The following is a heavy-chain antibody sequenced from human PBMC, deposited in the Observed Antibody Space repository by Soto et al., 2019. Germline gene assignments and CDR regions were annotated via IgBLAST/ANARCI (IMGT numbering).Heavy chain of an antibody. CDR1: GGSFSGHY. D-gene: IGHD7-27*01. Sequence: PSETLSLTCAVYGGSFSGHYWSWIRQPPGKGLEWIGEVNHSGSTNYNPSLKSRVTISLDTSKNQFFLKLTSVTAADTALYYCARVVPPPNSNWGLWSGAFDIWGQGTMVTVSS. V-gene: IGHV4-34*01. CDR2: VNHSGST. J-gene: IGHJ3*02. CDR3: ARVVPPPNSNWGLWSGAFDI.